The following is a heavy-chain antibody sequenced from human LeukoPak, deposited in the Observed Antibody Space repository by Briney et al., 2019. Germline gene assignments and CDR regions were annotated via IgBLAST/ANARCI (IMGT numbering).Heavy chain of an antibody. Sequence: GGSLRLSCAASGFTFSSYGMHWVRQAPGKGLEWVAVISYDGSNKYYADSVKGRFTISRDNSKNTLYLQMNSLRAEDTAVYYCARSYCSGGSCHPDSYYYYGMDVWGQGTTVTVSS. D-gene: IGHD2-15*01. CDR1: GFTFSSYG. CDR2: ISYDGSNK. J-gene: IGHJ6*02. V-gene: IGHV3-30*03. CDR3: ARSYCSGGSCHPDSYYYYGMDV.